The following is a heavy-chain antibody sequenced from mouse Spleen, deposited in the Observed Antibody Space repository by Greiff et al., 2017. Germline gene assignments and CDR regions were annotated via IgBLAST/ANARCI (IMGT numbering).Heavy chain of an antibody. CDR3: ARVDGGYYPHWYFDV. Sequence: EVNVVESGGGLVKPGGSLKLSCAASGFTFSSYAMSWVRQTPEKRLEWVATISDGGSYTYYPDNVKGRFTISRDNAKNNLYLQMSHLKSEDTAMYYCARVDGGYYPHWYFDVWGTGTTVTVSS. V-gene: IGHV5-4*03. CDR2: ISDGGSYT. J-gene: IGHJ1*03. D-gene: IGHD2-3*01. CDR1: GFTFSSYA.